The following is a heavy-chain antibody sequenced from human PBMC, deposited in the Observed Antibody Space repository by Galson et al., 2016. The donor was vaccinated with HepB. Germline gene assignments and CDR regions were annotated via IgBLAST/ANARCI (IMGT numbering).Heavy chain of an antibody. Sequence: SETLSLTCAVSGGSISSSNWWSWVRQPPGKGLEWIGELYHTGNTNYNPSLQSRVTMSVDTSKNQFSLRLTSVTAADTAVYYCARDDPRAQGRAFDYWGQGTLVTVSS. J-gene: IGHJ4*02. CDR3: ARDDPRAQGRAFDY. D-gene: IGHD3-10*01. CDR1: GGSISSSNW. CDR2: LYHTGNT. V-gene: IGHV4-4*02.